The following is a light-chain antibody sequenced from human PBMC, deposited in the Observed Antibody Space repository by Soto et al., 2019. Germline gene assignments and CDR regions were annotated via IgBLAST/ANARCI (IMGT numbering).Light chain of an antibody. CDR1: SSDVGSYKR. Sequence: QSALTQPPSVSGSPGKSVTISCTGTSSDVGSYKRVSWYQQPPGTAPKLMIYEDSNRPSGVPDRVSGSKSGNTASLTIAGLKAEDEADYYSSTDTSSSNYVFGTGTKLTVL. J-gene: IGLJ1*01. CDR3: STDTSSSNYV. V-gene: IGLV2-18*02. CDR2: EDS.